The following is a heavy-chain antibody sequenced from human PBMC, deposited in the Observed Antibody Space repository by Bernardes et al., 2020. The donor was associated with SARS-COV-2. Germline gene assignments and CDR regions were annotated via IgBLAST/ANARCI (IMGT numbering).Heavy chain of an antibody. V-gene: IGHV3-30*03. CDR1: GFTFRTYG. Sequence: GGSLRLSCVASGFTFRTYGMHWVRQAPGKGLEWVAVLSYDGRVEVYADSVKGRFTISRDNSNNTVYLHMDSLRGEDTGLYYCARSLSCDFWGQGTLVIVSS. CDR3: ARSLSCDF. J-gene: IGHJ4*02. CDR2: LSYDGRVE.